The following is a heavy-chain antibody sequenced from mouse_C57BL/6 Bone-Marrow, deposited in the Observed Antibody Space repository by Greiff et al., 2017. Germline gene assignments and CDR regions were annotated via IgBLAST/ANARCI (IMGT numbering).Heavy chain of an antibody. CDR1: GFTFTDYY. J-gene: IGHJ1*03. CDR2: ISNKANGYTT. D-gene: IGHD2-3*01. V-gene: IGHV7-3*01. Sequence: EVKLVESGGGLVQPGGSLSLSCAASGFTFTDYYMSWVRQPPGKALEWLGFISNKANGYTTEYSASVKGRFTISRDNSQSILYLQINALRAEDSATYYCARCINDGYYLYWCFDVWGTGTTVTVSA. CDR3: ARCINDGYYLYWCFDV.